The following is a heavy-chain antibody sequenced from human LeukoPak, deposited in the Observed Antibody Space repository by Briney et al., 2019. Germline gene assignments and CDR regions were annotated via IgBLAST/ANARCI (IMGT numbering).Heavy chain of an antibody. CDR3: VRVRDGYNDAYDI. J-gene: IGHJ3*02. CDR2: INPSGGST. CDR1: GFTFTNYN. Sequence: ASVKVSCKASGFTFTNYNLHWVRQGPGQRLEWMGIINPSGGSTNYAQNFQGRVTMTRDTSTSTVYMELSSLRSEDTAVYYCVRVRDGYNDAYDIWGQGTMVTVPS. V-gene: IGHV1-46*01. D-gene: IGHD5-24*01.